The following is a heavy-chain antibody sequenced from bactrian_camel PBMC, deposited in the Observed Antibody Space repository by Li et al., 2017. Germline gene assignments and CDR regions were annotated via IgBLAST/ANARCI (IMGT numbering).Heavy chain of an antibody. V-gene: IGHV3-2*01. Sequence: VQLVESGGGLVQPGGSLRLSCAASGFTFSSYYMSWVRQAPGKGQEWVSSIYSDESNTYYADSVKGRFTVSRDNAKNTVYLQMNSLKSEDTALYYCATDRLTAVVAGGPPQFAYWGQGTQVTVS. CDR2: IYSDESNT. D-gene: IGHD6*01. J-gene: IGHJ6*01. CDR1: GFTFSSYY. CDR3: ATDRLTAVVAGGPPQFAY.